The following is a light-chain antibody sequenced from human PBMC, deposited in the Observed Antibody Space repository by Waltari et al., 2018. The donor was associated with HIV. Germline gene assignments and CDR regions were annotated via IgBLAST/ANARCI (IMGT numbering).Light chain of an antibody. CDR2: DGS. J-gene: IGKJ2*01. V-gene: IGKV1-39*01. CDR1: QRMSNY. CDR3: QQRYSRPYT. Sequence: DIQMTHSPSSLSASIGDRVTITCRTRQRMSNYVNWYQQKVGKAPKLLIYDGSSLHSGVPSRFSGCGSGTDFTLSISSLQPEDCATYFCQQRYSRPYTFGQGTNLDIK.